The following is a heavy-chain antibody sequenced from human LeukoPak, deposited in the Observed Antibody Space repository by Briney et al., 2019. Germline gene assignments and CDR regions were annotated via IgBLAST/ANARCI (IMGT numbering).Heavy chain of an antibody. V-gene: IGHV4-59*01. J-gene: IGHJ2*01. Sequence: SETLSLTCTVSGGSISSYYWSWIRQPPGKGLEWIGYIYYSGSTNYNPSLKSRVTISVDTSKNQFSLKLSSVTAADTAVYYCARVDTAMATWYFDLRGRGTLVTVSS. D-gene: IGHD5-18*01. CDR1: GGSISSYY. CDR3: ARVDTAMATWYFDL. CDR2: IYYSGST.